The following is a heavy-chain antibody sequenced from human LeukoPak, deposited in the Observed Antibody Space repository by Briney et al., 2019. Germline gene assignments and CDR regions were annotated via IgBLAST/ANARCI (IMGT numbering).Heavy chain of an antibody. Sequence: ASVKVSCTASGYTFTGYYLHWVRQAPGQGLEWVGWINPNSGATDYAQNFQGRVTMTRDTSVTTAYMELSSLRSDDTAVYSCARGLSEAGIDYWGQGTLVTVSS. J-gene: IGHJ4*02. CDR1: GYTFTGYY. CDR2: INPNSGAT. V-gene: IGHV1-2*02. CDR3: ARGLSEAGIDY. D-gene: IGHD3-16*02.